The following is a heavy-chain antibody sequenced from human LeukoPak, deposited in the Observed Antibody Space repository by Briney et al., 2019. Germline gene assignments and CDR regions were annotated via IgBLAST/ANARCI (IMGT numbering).Heavy chain of an antibody. D-gene: IGHD6-13*01. V-gene: IGHV3-30*18. CDR1: GFTFSSYG. CDR2: ISYDGSNK. J-gene: IGHJ4*02. Sequence: PGGSLRLSCAASGFTFSSYGMHWVRQAPGKGLEWVAVISYDGSNKYCADSVKGRFTISRDNSKNTLYLQMNSLRAEDTAVYYCAKDRIAAAGTGYDYWGQGTLVTVSS. CDR3: AKDRIAAAGTGYDY.